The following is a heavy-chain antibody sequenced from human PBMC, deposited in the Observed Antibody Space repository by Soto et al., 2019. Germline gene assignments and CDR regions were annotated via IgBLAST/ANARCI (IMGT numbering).Heavy chain of an antibody. CDR3: VKRAGQSNGWGAFDI. CDR2: LGGSGDST. D-gene: IGHD6-19*01. Sequence: PGGSLRPSCPASGSTLRSYAMCWFRQPPREGLEWASCLGGSGDSTYYAVSVKGRFTISRDNSKNTVDLKMTSLRAEDTALYYCVKRAGQSNGWGAFDIWGQGAMVTVSS. CDR1: GSTLRSYA. J-gene: IGHJ3*02. V-gene: IGHV3-23*01.